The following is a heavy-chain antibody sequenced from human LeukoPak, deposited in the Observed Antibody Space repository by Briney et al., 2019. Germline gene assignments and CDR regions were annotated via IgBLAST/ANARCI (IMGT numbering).Heavy chain of an antibody. Sequence: PGGSLRLSCTASGFTFSSYAMSWVGQAPGKGMEWVSAIIGSGGSTYYADSVKGRFTISTDNSKNTLYLQMNSLRAEDTAVYYCARDPNYYGSGSYFDYWGQGTLVTVSS. CDR3: ARDPNYYGSGSYFDY. CDR1: GFTFSSYA. CDR2: IIGSGGST. J-gene: IGHJ4*02. D-gene: IGHD3-10*01. V-gene: IGHV3-23*01.